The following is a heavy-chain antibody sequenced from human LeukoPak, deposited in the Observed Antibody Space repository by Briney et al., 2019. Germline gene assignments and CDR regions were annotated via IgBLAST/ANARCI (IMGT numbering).Heavy chain of an antibody. V-gene: IGHV4-34*01. CDR1: GGSFSGYY. J-gene: IGHJ3*02. CDR3: ARVSVVPAAMKAFDI. CDR2: INHSGST. Sequence: SETLSLTCAVYGGSFSGYYWNWIRQPPGKGLEWIGEINHSGSTNYNPSLKSRVTISVDTSKNQFSLKLSSVTAADTAVYYCARVSVVPAAMKAFDIWGQGTMVTVSS. D-gene: IGHD2-2*01.